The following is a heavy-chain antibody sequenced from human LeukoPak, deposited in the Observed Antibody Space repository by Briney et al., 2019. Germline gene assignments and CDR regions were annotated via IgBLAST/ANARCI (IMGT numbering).Heavy chain of an antibody. J-gene: IGHJ4*02. CDR2: MNPNSGNT. V-gene: IGHV1-8*02. D-gene: IGHD1-26*01. CDR3: ARAGAIGFGWDY. Sequence: ASVKVSCKASGGTFSSYAISWVRQAPGQGLEWMGWMNPNSGNTGYAQKFQGRVTMTRNTSISTAYMELSSLRSEDTAVYYCARAGAIGFGWDYWSQGTLVTVSS. CDR1: GGTFSSYA.